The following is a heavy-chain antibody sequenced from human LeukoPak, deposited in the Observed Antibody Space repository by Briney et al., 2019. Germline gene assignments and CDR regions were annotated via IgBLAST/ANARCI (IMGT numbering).Heavy chain of an antibody. CDR3: ARHGSEWELLLYYYGMDG. D-gene: IGHD1-26*01. Sequence: SGGSLRLSCAASGFTFSSYSMNWVRQAPGKGLEWVSSISSSSSYIYYADSVKGRFTISRDNAKNSLYLQMNSLRAEDTAVYYCARHGSEWELLLYYYGMDGWGQGTTVTVSS. V-gene: IGHV3-21*01. J-gene: IGHJ6*02. CDR1: GFTFSSYS. CDR2: ISSSSSYI.